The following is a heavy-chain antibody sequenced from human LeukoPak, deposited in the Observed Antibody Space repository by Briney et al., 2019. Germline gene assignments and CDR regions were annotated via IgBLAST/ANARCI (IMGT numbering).Heavy chain of an antibody. J-gene: IGHJ4*02. CDR3: VTTASAVADSDY. V-gene: IGHV4-39*01. D-gene: IGHD6-19*01. CDR2: IHHSGSR. Sequence: SETLSLTCTVSGGSISSSRYYWAWIRQPPGQGLELIGSIHHSGSRYHKPSLKSRVTISVDTSKNQFSLKLSSVTAADTAVYYCVTTASAVADSDYWGQGTLVTVSS. CDR1: GGSISSSRYY.